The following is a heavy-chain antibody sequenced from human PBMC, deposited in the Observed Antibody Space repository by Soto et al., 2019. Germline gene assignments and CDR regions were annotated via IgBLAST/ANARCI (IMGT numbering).Heavy chain of an antibody. CDR1: GFTFSSYA. V-gene: IGHV3-23*01. D-gene: IGHD3-22*01. J-gene: IGHJ4*02. CDR3: AILGLYDTSAYGS. Sequence: EVQLLESGGGLVQPGGSLRLSCAASGFTFSSYAMSWVRQAPGKGLEWVSGISGSGAGIYYADSVKGRFTFSRDKSKNTLYLQMNSLRAEDTAVYCCAILGLYDTSAYGSWGQGTLVTVSS. CDR2: ISGSGAGI.